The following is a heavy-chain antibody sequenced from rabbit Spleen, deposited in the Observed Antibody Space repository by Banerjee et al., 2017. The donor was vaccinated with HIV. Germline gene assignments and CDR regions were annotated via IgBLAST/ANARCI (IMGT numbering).Heavy chain of an antibody. Sequence: QSLEESGGDLVKPGASLTLTCKGSGFDFTSTYYMCWVGQAPGKGLEWIACIDTSSGNTAYATWAKGRFTISKTSSTTATLQMTSLTAADTATYFCARGEHFSVGFSAFAIYLDLWGPGTLVTVS. D-gene: IGHD6-1*01. CDR1: GFDFTSTYY. CDR3: ARGEHFSVGFSAFAIYLDL. CDR2: IDTSSGNT. J-gene: IGHJ4*01. V-gene: IGHV1S40*01.